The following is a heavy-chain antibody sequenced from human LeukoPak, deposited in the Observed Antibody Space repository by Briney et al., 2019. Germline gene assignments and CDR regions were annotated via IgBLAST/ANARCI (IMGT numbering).Heavy chain of an antibody. V-gene: IGHV1-2*02. CDR3: ARDLTLYCSGGSCFHDLYYFDY. CDR1: GYTFTGYY. CDR2: INPNSGGT. D-gene: IGHD2-15*01. Sequence: ASVKVSCKSSGYTFTGYYMRWVRQAPGQGLEWMGWINPNSGGTNYAQKFQGRVTMTRDTSISTAYMELSRLRPDDTAVYYCARDLTLYCSGGSCFHDLYYFDYWGQGTLVTVSS. J-gene: IGHJ4*02.